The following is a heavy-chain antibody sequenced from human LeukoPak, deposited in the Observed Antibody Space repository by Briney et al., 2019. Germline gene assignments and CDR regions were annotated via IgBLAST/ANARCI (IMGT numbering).Heavy chain of an antibody. V-gene: IGHV3-21*01. Sequence: KAGGSLRLSCAASGFTFSSYSMNWVRQAPGKGLEWVSSISSSSSYIYYADSVKGRFTISRDNAKNSLYLQMNSLRAEDTAAYYCARDAIYCSGGSCYDDYWGQGTLVTVSS. CDR2: ISSSSSYI. J-gene: IGHJ4*02. CDR3: ARDAIYCSGGSCYDDY. D-gene: IGHD2-15*01. CDR1: GFTFSSYS.